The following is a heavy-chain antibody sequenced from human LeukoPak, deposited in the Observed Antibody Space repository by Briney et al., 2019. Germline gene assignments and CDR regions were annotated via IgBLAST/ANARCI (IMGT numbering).Heavy chain of an antibody. CDR2: IKQGISEK. D-gene: IGHD5-24*01. Sequence: PGGSLRLSCVASGFTFSSYWMTWVRQAPGKGLEWVANIKQGISEKYYIDSVKGRFTISRDNSKNTLYLQMNSLRAEDTAVYYCAKTLDPATTLTDYWGQGTLVTVSS. J-gene: IGHJ4*02. CDR3: AKTLDPATTLTDY. V-gene: IGHV3-7*03. CDR1: GFTFSSYW.